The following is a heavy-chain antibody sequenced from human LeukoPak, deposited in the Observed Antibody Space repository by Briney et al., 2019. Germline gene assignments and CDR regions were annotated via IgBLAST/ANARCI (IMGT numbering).Heavy chain of an antibody. D-gene: IGHD3-3*01. J-gene: IGHJ4*02. CDR3: ARFKSGGFYYFDS. V-gene: IGHV4-61*01. Sequence: PSETLSLTCSVSGARLTNPTYYQWSWFRQPPGKALGFIGKIFASGSSTLTPSLKSRFTMSLDTSKNEFSLRLTSVTAEDSAVYFCARFKSGGFYYFDSWGQGALVTVSS. CDR2: IFASGSS. CDR1: GARLTNPTYY.